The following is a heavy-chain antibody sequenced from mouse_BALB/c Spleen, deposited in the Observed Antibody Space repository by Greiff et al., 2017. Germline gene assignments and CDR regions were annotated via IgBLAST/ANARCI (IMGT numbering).Heavy chain of an antibody. CDR3: ARRVWDRDFDY. J-gene: IGHJ2*01. Sequence: QVQLQQPGAELVKPGASVKLSCKASGYTFTSYWMHWVKQRPGQGLEWIGYINPSTGYTEYNQKFKDKATLTADKSSSTAYMQLSSLTSEDSAVYYCARRVWDRDFDYWGQGTTLTVSS. CDR1: GYTFTSYW. V-gene: IGHV1-7*01. CDR2: INPSTGYT. D-gene: IGHD4-1*01.